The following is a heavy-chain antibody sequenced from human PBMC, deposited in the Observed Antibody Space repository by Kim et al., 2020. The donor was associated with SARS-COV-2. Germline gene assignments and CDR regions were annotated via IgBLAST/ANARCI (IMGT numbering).Heavy chain of an antibody. Sequence: GGSLRLSCAASGFTFSTYAMTWVRQAPGKGLEWVSTVSGSGGSYYADSVKGRFTSSRDNSKDTLYLQMNSLRDEDTAAYYCAKEGGGSWYYFDLWGQGTLVTVSS. CDR2: VSGSGGS. CDR1: GFTFSTYA. J-gene: IGHJ4*02. D-gene: IGHD6-13*01. CDR3: AKEGGGSWYYFDL. V-gene: IGHV3-23*01.